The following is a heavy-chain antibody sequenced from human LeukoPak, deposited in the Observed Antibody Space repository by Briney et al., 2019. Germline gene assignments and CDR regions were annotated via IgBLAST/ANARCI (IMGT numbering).Heavy chain of an antibody. D-gene: IGHD2-2*01. V-gene: IGHV1-18*01. CDR2: ISAYNGNT. CDR3: ARAMRLVVPAASDY. Sequence: ASVTVSCKASGYTFTSYGISWVRQAPGQGLEWMGWISAYNGNTNYAQNLQGRVTMTTDTSTSTAYMELRSLRSDDTAVYYCARAMRLVVPAASDYWGQGTLVTVSS. J-gene: IGHJ4*02. CDR1: GYTFTSYG.